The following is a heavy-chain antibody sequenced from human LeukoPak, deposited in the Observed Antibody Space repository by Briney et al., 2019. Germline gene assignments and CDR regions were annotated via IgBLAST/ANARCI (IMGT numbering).Heavy chain of an antibody. CDR1: GGSFSGYY. D-gene: IGHD3-3*01. V-gene: IGHV4-34*01. Sequence: TSETLSLTCAVYGGSFSGYYWSWIRQPPGKGLEWIGEINHSGSTNYNPSLKSRVTISVDTSKNQFSLKLSSVTAADTAVYYCARGPSFWKDYWGQGTLVTVSS. CDR3: ARGPSFWKDY. CDR2: INHSGST. J-gene: IGHJ4*02.